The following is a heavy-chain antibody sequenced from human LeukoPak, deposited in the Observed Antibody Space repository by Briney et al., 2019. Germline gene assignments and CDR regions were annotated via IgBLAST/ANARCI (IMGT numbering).Heavy chain of an antibody. CDR2: INHSGST. J-gene: IGHJ4*02. V-gene: IGHV4-34*01. Sequence: SETLSLTCAVYGGSFSGYYWSWIRQPSGKGLEWIVEINHSGSTNYNPSLKSRVTISVDTSKNQFSLKLSSVTAADTAVYYCAAMVRGYFNGVYWGQGTLVTVSS. CDR1: GGSFSGYY. CDR3: AAMVRGYFNGVY. D-gene: IGHD3-10*01.